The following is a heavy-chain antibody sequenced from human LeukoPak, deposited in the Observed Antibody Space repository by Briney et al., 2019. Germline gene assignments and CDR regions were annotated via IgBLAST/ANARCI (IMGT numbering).Heavy chain of an antibody. CDR2: IYPGYYDH. J-gene: IGHJ3*02. D-gene: IGHD6-13*01. CDR3: ARPSGDSSSWFRHDAFDI. Sequence: GGSLKISCKGPGYSLTSYWIGWVRQMPGKGLEGIGSIYPGYYDHRQSPSFQGQDTLSADTSISTAYLQWSRLKASDTDMYYCARPSGDSSSWFRHDAFDIWGQGTMVTVSS. CDR1: GYSLTSYW. V-gene: IGHV5-51*01.